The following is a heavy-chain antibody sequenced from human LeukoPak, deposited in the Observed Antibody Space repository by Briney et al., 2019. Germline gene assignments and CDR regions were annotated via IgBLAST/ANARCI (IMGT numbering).Heavy chain of an antibody. CDR2: IYHSGST. CDR3: AREAHYGPLDY. V-gene: IGHV4-38-2*02. Sequence: SETLSLTCTVSGYSISSGYYWGWIRQPPGKGLEWIGSIYHSGSTYYNPSLKSRVTISVDTSKNQFSLKLSSVTAADTAVYYCAREAHYGPLDYWGQGTLVTVSS. CDR1: GYSISSGYY. D-gene: IGHD4-17*01. J-gene: IGHJ4*02.